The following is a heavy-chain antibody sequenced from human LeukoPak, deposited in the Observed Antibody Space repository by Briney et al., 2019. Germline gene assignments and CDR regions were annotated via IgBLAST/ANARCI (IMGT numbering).Heavy chain of an antibody. CDR2: IYPGGADT. Sequence: GESREISCQGSEFSFTSNWIAWAGRLPGKGLEWMGIIYPGGADTRYGPSFQGHVTISADKSISTAYLQWTSLQASDTAIYYCASADYYDSSGHYFDSWGQGTLVTVSS. V-gene: IGHV5-51*01. CDR1: EFSFTSNW. D-gene: IGHD3-22*01. J-gene: IGHJ4*02. CDR3: ASADYYDSSGHYFDS.